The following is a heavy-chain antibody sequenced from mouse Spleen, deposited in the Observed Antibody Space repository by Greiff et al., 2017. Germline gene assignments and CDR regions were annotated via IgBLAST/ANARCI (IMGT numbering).Heavy chain of an antibody. J-gene: IGHJ2*01. CDR1: GFNIKDDY. Sequence: VQLQQFGAELVRPGASVKLSCTASGFNIKDDYMHWVKQRPEQGLEWIGWIDPENGDTEYASKFQGKATITADTSSNTAYLQLSSLTSEDTAVYYCTTEDYGSFDYWGQGTTLTVSS. CDR3: TTEDYGSFDY. D-gene: IGHD1-2*01. CDR2: IDPENGDT. V-gene: IGHV14-4*01.